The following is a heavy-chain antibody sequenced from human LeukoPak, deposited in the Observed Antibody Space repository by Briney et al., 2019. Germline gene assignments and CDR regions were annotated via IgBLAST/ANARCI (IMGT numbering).Heavy chain of an antibody. CDR3: ARGGSGYVY. CDR2: ISSSSSYI. J-gene: IGHJ4*02. Sequence: GGSLRLSCAAFGFTFSSYSMNWVRQAPGKGLEWVSSISSSSSYIHYADSVKGRFTISRDNAKNSLYLQMNSLRAEDTAVYYCARGGSGYVYWGQGTLVTVSS. CDR1: GFTFSSYS. D-gene: IGHD5-12*01. V-gene: IGHV3-21*01.